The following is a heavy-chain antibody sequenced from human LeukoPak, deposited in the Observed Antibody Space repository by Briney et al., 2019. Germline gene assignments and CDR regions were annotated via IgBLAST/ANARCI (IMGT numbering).Heavy chain of an antibody. CDR2: INNNGGST. V-gene: IGHV3-23*01. J-gene: IGHJ5*02. CDR1: GFTFSSYA. Sequence: GGSLRLSCAASGFTFSSYAMSWVRQAPGKGLEWVSTINNNGGSTSYADSVKGRFTISRDNSKNTLYLQMNSLRAEDTAVYYCASSTVTNLLINWFDPWGQGTLVTVSS. CDR3: ASSTVTNLLINWFDP. D-gene: IGHD4-11*01.